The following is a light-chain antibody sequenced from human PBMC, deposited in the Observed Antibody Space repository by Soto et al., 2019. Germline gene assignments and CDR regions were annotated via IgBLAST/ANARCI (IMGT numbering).Light chain of an antibody. V-gene: IGLV2-23*02. Sequence: QSALTQPASVSGSPGQSITISCTGTSSDVGNYNLVSWYQQHPGKAPKLMIYDVSSRPSGVSDRFSASKSGNTASLTISGLQVEDEADYYCCSYARGSTWVFGGGTQLTVL. CDR3: CSYARGSTWV. CDR1: SSDVGNYNL. CDR2: DVS. J-gene: IGLJ3*02.